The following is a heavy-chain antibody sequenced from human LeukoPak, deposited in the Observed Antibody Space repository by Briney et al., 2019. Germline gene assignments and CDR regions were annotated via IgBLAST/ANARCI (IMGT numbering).Heavy chain of an antibody. CDR1: GYTFINYW. V-gene: IGHV5-51*01. J-gene: IGHJ4*02. CDR3: ARQANHCSGNSCSALYFDS. D-gene: IGHD2-15*01. Sequence: GECLKISCKASGYTFINYWIAWVRQMPEKSLQLMGLIYPGDSDTRYSPSFQGHVTISADKSINTAYLQWNSLEASDTATYYCARQANHCSGNSCSALYFDSWGQGTLVTVSS. CDR2: IYPGDSDT.